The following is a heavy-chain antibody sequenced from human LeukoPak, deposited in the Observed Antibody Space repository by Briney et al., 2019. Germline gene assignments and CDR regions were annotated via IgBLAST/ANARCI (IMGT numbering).Heavy chain of an antibody. CDR3: ARDFDYGDYIDF. CDR1: GFTFSTYT. J-gene: IGHJ4*02. V-gene: IGHV3-48*04. CDR2: ISSGGLII. Sequence: GGSLRLSCVASGFTFSTYTFNWVRQAPGKGLEWLSYISSGGLIIFYADSVKGRFTISRDNTKNSIFLDMTNLRAEDTAVYYCARDFDYGDYIDFWGQGTLVAASS. D-gene: IGHD4/OR15-4a*01.